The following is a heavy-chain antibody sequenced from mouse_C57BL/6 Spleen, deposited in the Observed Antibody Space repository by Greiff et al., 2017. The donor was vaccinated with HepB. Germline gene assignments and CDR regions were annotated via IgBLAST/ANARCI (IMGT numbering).Heavy chain of an antibody. V-gene: IGHV1-42*01. J-gene: IGHJ3*01. CDR2: INPSTGGN. D-gene: IGHD1-1*02. Sequence: VQLQQSGPELVKPGASVKISCKASGYSFTGYYMNWVKQIPEKSLEWIGEINPSTGGNTYNQKFKAKATLTVDKSTSPAFMQLKGLTAEDSAVYSCTRGGNTTSWFAYWGQGTLVTVSA. CDR1: GYSFTGYY. CDR3: TRGGNTTSWFAY.